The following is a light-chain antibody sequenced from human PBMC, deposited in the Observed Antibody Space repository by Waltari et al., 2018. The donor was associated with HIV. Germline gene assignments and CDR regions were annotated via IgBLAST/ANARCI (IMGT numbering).Light chain of an antibody. Sequence: SSELTQPPSVSVSPGPTVRITRSGDALPTQYPSWYQQKPGQPPVVVMYKDTQRSSGTPERFSGSSSGTTVTLTITAVRAEDEAYYYCQSGDNKLTSVFFGGGTRLTVL. J-gene: IGLJ2*01. CDR2: KDT. CDR3: QSGDNKLTSVF. V-gene: IGLV3-25*03. CDR1: ALPTQY.